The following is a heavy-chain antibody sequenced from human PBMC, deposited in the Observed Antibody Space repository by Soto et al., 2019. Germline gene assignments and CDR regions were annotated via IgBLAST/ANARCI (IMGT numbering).Heavy chain of an antibody. V-gene: IGHV4-30-4*01. CDR2: VYYSGST. J-gene: IGHJ6*02. D-gene: IGHD3-16*01. CDR1: GGSISSDDYY. CDR3: ATASRTVSYYYYGMDV. Sequence: PSETLSLTCTVSGGSISSDDYYWSWIRQPPGKGLEWIGYVYYSGSTYYNPSLKSRVSISVDTSKNQFSLKLSSVTAADTAVYYCATASRTVSYYYYGMDVWGQGTTVTVSS.